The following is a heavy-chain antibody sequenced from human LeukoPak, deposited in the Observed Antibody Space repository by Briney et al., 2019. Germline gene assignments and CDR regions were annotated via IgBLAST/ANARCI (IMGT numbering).Heavy chain of an antibody. D-gene: IGHD3-3*01. Sequence: GASVKVSCKASGYTFTTYGISWVRQAPGQGLEWTGWISAYNGNTNYAQKFQDRVSMTTDTSTSTANMELRSLRSDDTAVYYCARAPYYDFWSGYHYYFDYWGQGTLVTVSS. V-gene: IGHV1-18*01. CDR1: GYTFTTYG. J-gene: IGHJ4*02. CDR3: ARAPYYDFWSGYHYYFDY. CDR2: ISAYNGNT.